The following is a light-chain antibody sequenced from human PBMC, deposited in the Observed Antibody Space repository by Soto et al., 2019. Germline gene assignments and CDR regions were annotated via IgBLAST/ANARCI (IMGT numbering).Light chain of an antibody. Sequence: EIVLTQSPATLSLSPGERATLSCRASPSVSSDLAWYQQKPGQAPRLLIYDASNRATGIPARFSGSGSGTDFTLTISSLEPEDLAVYYGQQRSHWPWTFGQGTKVEIK. CDR1: PSVSSD. V-gene: IGKV3-11*01. J-gene: IGKJ1*01. CDR2: DAS. CDR3: QQRSHWPWT.